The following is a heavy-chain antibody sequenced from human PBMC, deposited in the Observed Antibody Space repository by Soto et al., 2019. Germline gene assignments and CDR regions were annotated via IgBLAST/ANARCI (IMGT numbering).Heavy chain of an antibody. Sequence: QVQLVQSGAEVKKPGASVKVSCKASGYTFTSYGISWVRQAPGQGLEWMGWISAYNGNTNYAQKLQGRVTMTTDTSTITAYMELRSLRSDDTAVYYCAGGIPYYDILTGYYVEYFQHWGQGTLVTVSS. D-gene: IGHD3-9*01. J-gene: IGHJ1*01. CDR2: ISAYNGNT. CDR3: AGGIPYYDILTGYYVEYFQH. CDR1: GYTFTSYG. V-gene: IGHV1-18*01.